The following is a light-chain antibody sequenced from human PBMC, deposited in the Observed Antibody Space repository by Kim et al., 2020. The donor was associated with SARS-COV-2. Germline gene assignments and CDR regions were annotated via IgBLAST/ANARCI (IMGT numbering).Light chain of an antibody. CDR1: QDISDY. CDR3: QHYSDLSLT. CDR2: DAS. Sequence: DIQMTQSPSSLSASVGDRVTITCQASQDISDYLNWYQQKPGKAPKLLIYDASTLETGVPSRFSGAGSGTDFALTISSLQPEDFAKYYCQHYSDLSLTFGGGAKVDIK. V-gene: IGKV1-33*01. J-gene: IGKJ4*01.